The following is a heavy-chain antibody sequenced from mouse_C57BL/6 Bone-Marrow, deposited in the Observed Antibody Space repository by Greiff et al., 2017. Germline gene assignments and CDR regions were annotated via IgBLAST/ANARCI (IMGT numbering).Heavy chain of an antibody. V-gene: IGHV14-4*01. CDR2: IDPENGDT. D-gene: IGHD2-4*01. Sequence: VQLQQSGAELVRPGASVKLSCTASGFNIKDDYMHWVKQRPEQGLEWIGWIDPENGDTEYASKFQGKATITADTSSNTAYLQLSSLTSEDTAVYYCSRDYDCAWCAYWGQGTRVTVSA. CDR3: SRDYDCAWCAY. CDR1: GFNIKDDY. J-gene: IGHJ3*01.